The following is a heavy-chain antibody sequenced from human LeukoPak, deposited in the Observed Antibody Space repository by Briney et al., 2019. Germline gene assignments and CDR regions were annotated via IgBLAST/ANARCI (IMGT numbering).Heavy chain of an antibody. J-gene: IGHJ6*02. D-gene: IGHD2-2*01. V-gene: IGHV4-59*12. Sequence: SETLSLTCTVSGDSIGSYFWSWIRQSPGKGLEWIGHIYHSGSTNYNPSLKSRVTISVDMSKNQFSLKLNSVTAADTAVYYCARGPPAKPGTGYYYGMDVWGQGTTVTVSS. CDR1: GDSIGSYF. CDR2: IYHSGST. CDR3: ARGPPAKPGTGYYYGMDV.